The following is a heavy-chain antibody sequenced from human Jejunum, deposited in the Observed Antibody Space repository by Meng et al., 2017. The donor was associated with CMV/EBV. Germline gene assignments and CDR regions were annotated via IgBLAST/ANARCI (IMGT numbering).Heavy chain of an antibody. Sequence: GYNFDTYGITWVRQAPGQGLEWMGWITAYNGKTNYAQKFQGRVTMTTDTSTTTAYLELGSLRSDDTAVYYCARVVVATQVNWCGPWGQGTRVTVSS. CDR2: ITAYNGKT. V-gene: IGHV1-18*01. J-gene: IGHJ5*02. CDR3: ARVVVATQVNWCGP. CDR1: GYNFDTYG. D-gene: IGHD2-15*01.